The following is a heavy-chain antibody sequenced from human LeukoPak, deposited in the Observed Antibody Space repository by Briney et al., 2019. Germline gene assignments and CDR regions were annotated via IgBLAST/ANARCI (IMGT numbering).Heavy chain of an antibody. V-gene: IGHV4-39*07. CDR1: GGSISSSSYY. D-gene: IGHD3-3*01. CDR2: IYYSGST. Sequence: SETLSLTCTVSGGSISSSSYYWGWIRQPPGKGLEWIGSIYYSGSTYYNPSLKSRVTISVDTSKNQFSLKLSSVAATDTAVYYCARVGTIFGVVDYWGRGTLVTVSS. CDR3: ARVGTIFGVVDY. J-gene: IGHJ4*02.